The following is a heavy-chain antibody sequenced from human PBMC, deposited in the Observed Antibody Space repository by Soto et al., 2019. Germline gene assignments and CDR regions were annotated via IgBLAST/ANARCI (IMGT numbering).Heavy chain of an antibody. CDR3: ARSDGGYEIIYFDF. Sequence: GSGPTLVNPTQTLTLTCTFSGFSFTTAGVAVGWIRQTPGGALGWLTLIYYNDDRRFSPSLKTRLTITGDTSKNQVVLSLTNVDPGDTATYFCARSDGGYEIIYFDFWGQGIPVTVSS. CDR1: GFSFTTAGVA. V-gene: IGHV2-5*01. D-gene: IGHD5-12*01. CDR2: IYYNDDR. J-gene: IGHJ4*02.